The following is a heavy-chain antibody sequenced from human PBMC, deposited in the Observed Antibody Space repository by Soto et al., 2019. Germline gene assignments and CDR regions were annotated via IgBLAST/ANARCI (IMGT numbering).Heavy chain of an antibody. D-gene: IGHD2-21*01. V-gene: IGHV1-69*01. J-gene: IGHJ4*02. CDR1: GGIFSNFA. Sequence: QVQLVQSGAEVKKPGSSVKVSCKASGGIFSNFAFNWMRQAPGQGLEWMGGIIPTLGTPHYAQKFLGRVTITADESTRTVYLAMSSLTVEDTAVYYCARVGLGAYAYWGQGTLVIVSS. CDR2: IIPTLGTP. CDR3: ARVGLGAYAY.